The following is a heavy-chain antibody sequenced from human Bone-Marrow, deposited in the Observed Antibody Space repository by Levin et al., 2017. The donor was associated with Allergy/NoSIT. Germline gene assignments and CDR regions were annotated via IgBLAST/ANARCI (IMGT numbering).Heavy chain of an antibody. CDR1: GFTFTHAW. V-gene: IGHV3-15*01. CDR3: TTPAMVRVVIQHYYYGMDV. Sequence: SCVASGFTFTHAWVSWVRQAPGKGLEWVGRIKRKVDGGTADYAAPVKGRFTISRDDSKNTLYLQMNSLKAEDTAVYYCTTPAMVRVVIQHYYYGMDVWGQGTTVTVS. D-gene: IGHD3-10*01. CDR2: IKRKVDGGTA. J-gene: IGHJ6*02.